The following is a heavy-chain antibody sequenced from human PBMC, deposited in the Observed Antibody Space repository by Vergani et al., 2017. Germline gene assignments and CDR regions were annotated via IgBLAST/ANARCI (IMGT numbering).Heavy chain of an antibody. V-gene: IGHV4-34*01. CDR1: GGSFSGYY. J-gene: IGHJ5*02. CDR3: ARGGVVRGVMGWFDP. D-gene: IGHD3-10*01. Sequence: QVQLQQWGAGLLKPSETLSLTCAVYGGSFSGYYWSWIRQPPGKGLEWIGEINHSGSTNYNPSLKSRVTISVDTSKNQFSLKLSSVTAADTAVYYCARGGVVRGVMGWFDPWGQGTLVTVSS. CDR2: INHSGST.